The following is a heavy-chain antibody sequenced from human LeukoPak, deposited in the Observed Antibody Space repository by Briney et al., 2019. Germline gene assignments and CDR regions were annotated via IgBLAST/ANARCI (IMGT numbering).Heavy chain of an antibody. J-gene: IGHJ6*02. Sequence: SETLSLTCAVSGYSISGYSISSDYFWAWIRQPPGKGLEWIGSIYYSGSTYYNPSLKSRVTISVDTSKNQFSLKLSSVTAADTAVYYCARWSASGTSMDVWGQGTTVIVSS. CDR3: ARWSASGTSMDV. CDR2: IYYSGST. CDR1: GYSISGYSISSDYF. V-gene: IGHV4-38-2*01. D-gene: IGHD3-10*01.